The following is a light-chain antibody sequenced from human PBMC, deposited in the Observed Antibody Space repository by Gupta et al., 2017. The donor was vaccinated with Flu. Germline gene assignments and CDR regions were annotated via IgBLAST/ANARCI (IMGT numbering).Light chain of an antibody. J-gene: IGKJ3*01. CDR3: QQYGNSAFT. Sequence: ERATLSCRASQRIIRSYLARYQQKPGQAPRLLIYGASSRATGIPDRFSGSGSGTDFTLTISRLEPEDFAVYYCQQYGNSAFTFGPGTKVDIK. CDR1: QRIIRSY. CDR2: GAS. V-gene: IGKV3-20*01.